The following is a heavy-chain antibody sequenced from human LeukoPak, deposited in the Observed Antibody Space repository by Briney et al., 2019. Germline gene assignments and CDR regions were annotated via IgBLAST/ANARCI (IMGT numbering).Heavy chain of an antibody. CDR3: VRTNPWDLTYYFDY. CDR1: GGSISSYY. CDR2: LHTSGST. D-gene: IGHD1-14*01. Sequence: SETLSLTCTVSGGSISSYYWSWIRQPAGEGLEWIGRLHTSGSTHYNPSLKSRVTMSVDTSKNQFSLRLTSVTAADTAVYYCVRTNPWDLTYYFDYWGQGTLVTVSS. J-gene: IGHJ4*02. V-gene: IGHV4-4*07.